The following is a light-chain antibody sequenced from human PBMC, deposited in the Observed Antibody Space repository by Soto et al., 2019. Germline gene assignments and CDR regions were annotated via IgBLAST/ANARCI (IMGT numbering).Light chain of an antibody. J-gene: IGKJ5*01. Sequence: DIQMTQSPSSLSASVGDRVTITCRASQSISSYLNWYQQKPGKAPKLLIYAASSLQSGVPSRFSGSGSGTEFTLTITSLQSEDFAVYWCQQYNNWPLTFGPGTRLEI. V-gene: IGKV1-39*01. CDR3: QQYNNWPLT. CDR1: QSISSY. CDR2: AAS.